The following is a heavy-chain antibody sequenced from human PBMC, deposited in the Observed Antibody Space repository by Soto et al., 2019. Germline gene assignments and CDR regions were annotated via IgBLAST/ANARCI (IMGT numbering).Heavy chain of an antibody. V-gene: IGHV3-9*01. CDR3: AKGSSLYYDAFDI. D-gene: IGHD6-13*01. CDR1: GFTFDDYA. CDR2: ISWNSGSI. Sequence: GGSLRLSCAASGFTFDDYAMHWVRQAPGKGLEWVSGISWNSGSIGYADSVKGRFTISRDNAKNSLYLQMNSLRAEDTALYYCAKGSSLYYDAFDIWGQGTMVTVSS. J-gene: IGHJ3*02.